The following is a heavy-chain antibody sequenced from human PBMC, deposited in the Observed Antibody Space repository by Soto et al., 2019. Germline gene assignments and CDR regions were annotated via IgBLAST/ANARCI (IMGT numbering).Heavy chain of an antibody. CDR2: IIPIFGTA. CDR1: GGTFSSYA. CDR3: ARQKAAGAAAGRDYFDY. J-gene: IGHJ4*02. D-gene: IGHD6-13*01. Sequence: QVQLVQSGAEVKKPGSSVKVSCKASGGTFSSYAISWVRQAPGQGLEWMGGIIPIFGTANYAQKFQGRVTITADKSTSTAYMELSRLRSEDTAVYYCARQKAAGAAAGRDYFDYWCQGTLVTVSS. V-gene: IGHV1-69*06.